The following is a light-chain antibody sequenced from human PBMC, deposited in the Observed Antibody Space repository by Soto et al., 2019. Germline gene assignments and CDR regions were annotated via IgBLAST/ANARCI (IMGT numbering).Light chain of an antibody. Sequence: QMSQSPSTLSASVGDRVTITCRASQRLNNLLAWYQQKPGKAPKFLIYDVSTLESGVPSRFRGSGSGTEFTLTIRSLQPEDFATYYCQQYDSYPLTFGGGTKVDIK. CDR2: DVS. J-gene: IGKJ4*01. V-gene: IGKV1-5*01. CDR1: QRLNNL. CDR3: QQYDSYPLT.